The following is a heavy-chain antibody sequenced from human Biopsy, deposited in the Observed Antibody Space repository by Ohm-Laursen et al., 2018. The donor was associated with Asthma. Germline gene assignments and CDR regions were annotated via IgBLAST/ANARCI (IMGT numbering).Heavy chain of an antibody. CDR2: IYYSGTT. D-gene: IGHD6-13*01. J-gene: IGHJ6*02. V-gene: IGHV4-39*01. CDR3: VRGSSSWHHGPFHYYYGLDV. CDR1: SGSGGYMRSGNYY. Sequence: GTLSLTCSLSSGSGGYMRSGNYYWGWIRQPPGKGLEWIGSIYYSGTTYYNPSLESRVTVSADTSKNHFSLKLTSVTAADTAVYYCVRGSSSWHHGPFHYYYGLDVWGQGTTVIVSS.